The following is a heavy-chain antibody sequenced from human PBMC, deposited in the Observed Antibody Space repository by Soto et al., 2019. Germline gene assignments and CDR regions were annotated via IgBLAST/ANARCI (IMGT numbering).Heavy chain of an antibody. V-gene: IGHV3-23*01. CDR1: ALTLSSYP. J-gene: IGHJ4*02. D-gene: IGHD6-13*01. Sequence: WGSLRLSCVASALTLSSYPMSWVCRAPGKGLEWVSAISGSGGSTYYADSVKGRFTISRDNSKNTLYLQINSLRAEDTAVYYCAKDGYSSSWYLFFFDYWGQGTMVTVSS. CDR3: AKDGYSSSWYLFFFDY. CDR2: ISGSGGST.